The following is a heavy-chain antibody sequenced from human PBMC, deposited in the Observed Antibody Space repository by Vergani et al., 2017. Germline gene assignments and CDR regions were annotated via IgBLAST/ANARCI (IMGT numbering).Heavy chain of an antibody. J-gene: IGHJ4*02. CDR3: TRHVPCVDGDCLHFDH. CDR2: INPIDSKI. CDR1: ESSFISNE. V-gene: IGHV5-51*01. Sequence: EVMLVQSGAEVKKPGESLKISCKYSESSFISNEIAWVRQMSGKGLQWMGNINPIDSKIAYSPSFQGQAIMSLDKSHTTAYLQWRSLKASDTAIYNCTRHVPCVDGDCLHFDHWGQGTQVTVSS. D-gene: IGHD2-21*02.